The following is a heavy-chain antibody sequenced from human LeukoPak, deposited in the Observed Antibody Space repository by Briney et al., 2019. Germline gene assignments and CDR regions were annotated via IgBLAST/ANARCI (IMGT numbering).Heavy chain of an antibody. D-gene: IGHD3-16*01. CDR1: GFTFSSYS. CDR2: ISSSSSYI. CDR3: TTSELGFFDF. Sequence: GGSLRLSCAASGFTFSSYSMDWVRQAPGKGLEWVSSISSSSSYIYYADSVKGRFTISRDISKNTVYLQMSSLRAEDAAVYYCTTSELGFFDFWGQGALVTVSS. J-gene: IGHJ4*02. V-gene: IGHV3-21*01.